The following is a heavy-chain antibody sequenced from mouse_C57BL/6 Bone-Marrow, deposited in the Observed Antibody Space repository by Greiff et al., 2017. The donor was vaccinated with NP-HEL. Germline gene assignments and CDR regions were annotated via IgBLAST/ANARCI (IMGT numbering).Heavy chain of an antibody. Sequence: QVQLQQPGAELVKPGASVKMSCKASGYTFTSYWITWVKQRPGQGLEWIGDIYPGSGSTNDNEKFKSKATLTVDTSSSTAYMQLSSLTSEDSAVYYCARRYYGSRAFAYWGQGTLVTVSA. D-gene: IGHD1-1*01. J-gene: IGHJ3*01. CDR3: ARRYYGSRAFAY. CDR1: GYTFTSYW. CDR2: IYPGSGST. V-gene: IGHV1-55*01.